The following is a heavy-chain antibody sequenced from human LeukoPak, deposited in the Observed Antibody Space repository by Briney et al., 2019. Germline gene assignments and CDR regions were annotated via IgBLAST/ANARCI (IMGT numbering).Heavy chain of an antibody. CDR3: AAEIPVKFDP. V-gene: IGHV1-58*02. J-gene: IGHJ5*02. CDR1: GFTFTSSA. D-gene: IGHD2-21*01. Sequence: SVKVSCKASGFTFTSSAIQWVRQTRGRHLEWIGWIVVGSGSTRYARELQERVTITRDMSTSTSYMELSSLRSEDTAVYYCAAEIPVKFDPWGQGTLVTVSS. CDR2: IVVGSGST.